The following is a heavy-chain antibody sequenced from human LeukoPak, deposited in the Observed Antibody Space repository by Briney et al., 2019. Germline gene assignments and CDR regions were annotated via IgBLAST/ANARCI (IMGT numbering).Heavy chain of an antibody. CDR3: ASGRNDNGGMFFDS. V-gene: IGHV4-59*01. CDR1: GGSIRSYY. CDR2: ISYSGYT. D-gene: IGHD4-23*01. J-gene: IGHJ4*02. Sequence: KPSETLSLTCTVSGGSIRSYYWNWIRQAPGKGLEWVGFISYSGYTSYSPSLKSRVAISVDTAKSQFSLRLNSMTAADTAIYYCASGRNDNGGMFFDSWAQGNLVTVSS.